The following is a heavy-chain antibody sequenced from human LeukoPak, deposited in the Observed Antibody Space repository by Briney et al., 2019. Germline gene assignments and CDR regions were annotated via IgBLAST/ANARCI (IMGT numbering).Heavy chain of an antibody. V-gene: IGHV1-3*01. J-gene: IGHJ4*02. CDR2: TNVGNDYT. Sequence: APVKVSCKASGYTFTHYAVHWVRQAPGQRLEWMGWTNVGNDYTESSQKFQDRLTITSDTTATTVYMELSSLRSEDTAVYYCARDDFSTYPGLNYFDYWGQGSLVTVSS. CDR3: ARDDFSTYPGLNYFDY. CDR1: GYTFTHYA. D-gene: IGHD4-11*01.